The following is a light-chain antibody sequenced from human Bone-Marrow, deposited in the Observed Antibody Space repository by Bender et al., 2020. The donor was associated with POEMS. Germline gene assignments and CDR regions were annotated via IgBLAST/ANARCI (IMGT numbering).Light chain of an antibody. J-gene: IGLJ3*02. CDR1: SSDVGSYHL. Sequence: QSALTQPASVSGSPGQSITISCTGTSSDVGSYHLVSWYQQHPGKAPKLMIYDVINRPSGVSHRFSGSKSGNTASLTISGLQADDEADYYCSSYTNSFTPVFGGGTKLTVL. CDR3: SSYTNSFTPV. CDR2: DVI. V-gene: IGLV2-14*02.